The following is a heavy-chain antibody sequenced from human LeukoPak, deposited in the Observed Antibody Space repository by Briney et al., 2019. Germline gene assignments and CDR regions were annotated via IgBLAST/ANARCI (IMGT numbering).Heavy chain of an antibody. Sequence: SETLSLTCTVSGGSISSSSYYWGWIRQPPGKGLEWIGSIYYSGSTYYNPSLKSRVTISVDTSKNQFSLKLSSVTAADTAVYYCARDGGYSYGPYPSYYFDYWGQGTLVTVSS. J-gene: IGHJ4*02. V-gene: IGHV4-39*07. CDR3: ARDGGYSYGPYPSYYFDY. CDR2: IYYSGST. CDR1: GGSISSSSYY. D-gene: IGHD5-18*01.